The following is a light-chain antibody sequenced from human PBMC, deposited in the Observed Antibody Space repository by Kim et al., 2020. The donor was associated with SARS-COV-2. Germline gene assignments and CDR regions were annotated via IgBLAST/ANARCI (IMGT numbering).Light chain of an antibody. CDR3: QAWDSSTVV. CDR2: QDS. V-gene: IGLV3-1*01. CDR1: KLGDKY. J-gene: IGLJ2*01. Sequence: VSPGQTASITCSGDKLGDKYACWYHQKPGQSPVLVIFQDSKRPSGIPERFSGSNSGNTATLTISGTQAMDEADYYCQAWDSSTVVFGGGTQLTVL.